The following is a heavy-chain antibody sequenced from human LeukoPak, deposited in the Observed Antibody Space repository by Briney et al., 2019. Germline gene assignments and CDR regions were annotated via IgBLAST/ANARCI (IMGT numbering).Heavy chain of an antibody. V-gene: IGHV4-59*08. CDR1: GGSISSYY. J-gene: IGHJ4*02. CDR3: ARSLPPPTYYFDY. Sequence: SETLSLTCTVSGGSISSYYWSWIWQPPGKGLEWIGYIYYSGSTNYNPSLKSRVTISVDTSKNQFSLKLSSVTAADTAVYYCARSLPPPTYYFDYWGQGTLVTVSS. CDR2: IYYSGST.